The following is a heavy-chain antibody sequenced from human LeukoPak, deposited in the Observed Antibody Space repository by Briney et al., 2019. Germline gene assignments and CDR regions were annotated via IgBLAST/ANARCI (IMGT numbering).Heavy chain of an antibody. J-gene: IGHJ4*02. CDR3: ARHGGSYYFDY. D-gene: IGHD3-16*01. CDR2: IYYSGGT. Sequence: SETLSLTCTVSGDSISSRSYYWGWLRQPPGKGLEWIGSIYYSGGTYYSPPLKSRVTISVDTSKNQFSLNLSSVTATDTAVYYCARHGGSYYFDYWVQGTLVTVSS. V-gene: IGHV4-39*01. CDR1: GDSISSRSYY.